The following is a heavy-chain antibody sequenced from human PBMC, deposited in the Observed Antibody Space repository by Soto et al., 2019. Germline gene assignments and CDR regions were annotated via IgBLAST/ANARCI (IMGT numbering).Heavy chain of an antibody. CDR3: AKDDHDFWSGYYYYYYGMDV. D-gene: IGHD3-3*01. CDR2: ISYDGGNK. J-gene: IGHJ6*02. V-gene: IGHV3-30*18. CDR1: GFTFSSYG. Sequence: QVQLVESGGGVVQPGRSLRLSCAASGFTFSSYGMHWVRQAPGKGLEWVAVISYDGGNKYYADSVKGRFTISRDNSKNTLYLQMNSLRAEDTAVYYCAKDDHDFWSGYYYYYYGMDVWGQGTTVTVSS.